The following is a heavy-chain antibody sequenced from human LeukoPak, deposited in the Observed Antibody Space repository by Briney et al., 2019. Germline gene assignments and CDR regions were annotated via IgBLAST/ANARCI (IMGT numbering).Heavy chain of an antibody. CDR1: GFTFSSYG. J-gene: IGHJ1*01. CDR2: IRYDGSNK. Sequence: PGGSLRLSCAASGFTFSSYGMHWVRQAPGKGLEWVAFIRYDGSNKYYADSVKGRFTISRDNSKNTLYLQMNSLRAEDTDVYYCAKGDCSSTSCYMAEYFQHWGQGTLVTVSS. CDR3: AKGDCSSTSCYMAEYFQH. D-gene: IGHD2-2*02. V-gene: IGHV3-30*02.